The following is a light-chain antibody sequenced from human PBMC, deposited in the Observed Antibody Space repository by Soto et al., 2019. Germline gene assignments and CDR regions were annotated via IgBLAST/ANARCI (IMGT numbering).Light chain of an antibody. J-gene: IGLJ7*01. CDR2: GNT. CDR1: SSNIGAGYD. Sequence: QSVLTQPPSMSGAPGQRVTISCTESSSNIGAGYDVHWYQHLPGTAPKLLIYGNTNRPSGVPDRFSGSKSGTSASLAITGLQAEDEADYYCQSHDSSLNSWVFGGGTQLTVL. CDR3: QSHDSSLNSWV. V-gene: IGLV1-40*01.